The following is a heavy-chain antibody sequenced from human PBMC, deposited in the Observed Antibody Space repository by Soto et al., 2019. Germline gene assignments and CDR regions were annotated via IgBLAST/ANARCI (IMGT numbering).Heavy chain of an antibody. CDR3: ARVIVGGYDPHYYYYGMDV. CDR1: GGSISSGGYY. D-gene: IGHD5-12*01. J-gene: IGHJ6*02. CDR2: IYYSGST. Sequence: PSETLSLTCTVSGGSISSGGYYWSWIRQHPGKGLEWIGYIYYSGSTYYNPSLKSRVTISVDTSKNQFSLKLSSVTAADTAVYYCARVIVGGYDPHYYYYGMDVWGQGTTVTVSS. V-gene: IGHV4-31*03.